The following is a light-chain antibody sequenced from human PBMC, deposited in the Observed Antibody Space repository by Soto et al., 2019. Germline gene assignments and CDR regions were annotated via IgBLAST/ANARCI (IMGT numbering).Light chain of an antibody. V-gene: IGLV3-21*04. CDR1: NMGNKR. CDR3: QVWDIMTDNYV. CDR2: YDS. J-gene: IGLJ1*01. Sequence: SYELTQSPSVSVDPEKTATITCGGNNMGNKRLQWYRQKPGQAPVLLISYDSDRPSGIPERFSGSNSGNTATLTISRVEAGDEADYYCQVWDIMTDNYVFGSGTKLTVL.